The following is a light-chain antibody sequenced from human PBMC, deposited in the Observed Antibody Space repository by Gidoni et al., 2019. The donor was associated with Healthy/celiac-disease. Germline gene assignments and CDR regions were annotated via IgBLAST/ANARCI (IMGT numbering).Light chain of an antibody. CDR3: QQSYSTPCS. J-gene: IGKJ2*04. V-gene: IGKV1-39*01. CDR1: QSISSY. Sequence: DIQMTQSPSSLSASVGDRVTITCRASQSISSYLNWYQQKPGKAPKLLIYAASSLQSGVPSRVSGSGSGTDFTLTISSLQPEDFATDYCQQSYSTPCSFGQGTKLEIK. CDR2: AAS.